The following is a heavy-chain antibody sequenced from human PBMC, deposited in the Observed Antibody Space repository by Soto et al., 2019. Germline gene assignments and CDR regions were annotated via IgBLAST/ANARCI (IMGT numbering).Heavy chain of an antibody. J-gene: IGHJ6*02. CDR1: GGSLTSYY. V-gene: IGHV4-59*08. CDR2: VYYTGIA. D-gene: IGHD2-2*01. CDR3: ASQGIVLVPAAANYYYYYGMDV. Sequence: TSETLSLTCTVSGGSLTSYYWSWIRQPPGKGLEWIGFVYYTGIARYNPSLKSRVTISVDTSKNQFSLKLSSVTAADTAVYYCASQGIVLVPAAANYYYYYGMDVWGQGTTVTVSS.